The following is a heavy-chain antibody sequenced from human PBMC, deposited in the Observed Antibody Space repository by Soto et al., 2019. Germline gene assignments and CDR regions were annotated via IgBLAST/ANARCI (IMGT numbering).Heavy chain of an antibody. V-gene: IGHV1-69*01. CDR2: IIPIFGTA. J-gene: IGHJ6*02. Sequence: QVQLVQSGAEVKKPGSSVKVSCKASGGTFSSYAISWVRQAPGQGLEWMGGIIPIFGTANYAQKLQGRVTITADESTSTAYMELSSLRSEDTAVYYCAGDTAMVTGEDYYGMDVWGQGTTVTVSS. CDR1: GGTFSSYA. CDR3: AGDTAMVTGEDYYGMDV. D-gene: IGHD5-18*01.